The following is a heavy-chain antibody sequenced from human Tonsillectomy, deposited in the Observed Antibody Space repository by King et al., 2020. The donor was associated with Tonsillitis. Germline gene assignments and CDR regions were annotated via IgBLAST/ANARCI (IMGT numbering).Heavy chain of an antibody. CDR3: ARDRDYGNYDY. CDR1: GGSISSNSFY. D-gene: IGHD4-17*01. V-gene: IGHV4-39*01. J-gene: IGHJ4*02. Sequence: QLQESGPGLVKPSETLSLTCTVSGGSISSNSFYWGWIRQPPGKALELIGNIYYSWSTYYNPPLKSRVTISVDTSTNQVSLKLSSVTAADTAVYYCARDRDYGNYDYWGQGTLVSVSS. CDR2: IYYSWST.